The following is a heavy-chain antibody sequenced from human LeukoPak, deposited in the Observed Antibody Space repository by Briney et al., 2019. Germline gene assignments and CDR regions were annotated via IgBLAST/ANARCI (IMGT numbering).Heavy chain of an antibody. J-gene: IGHJ4*02. Sequence: PSETLSLTCTISGGSIGGDHWSWVRQAPGEGLEGIGYISYTGSTSYNPSLRSRVTISLNTPENQLSLRLTSVTAADTAVYYCARAVTGTSLVDFWGQGTLVAVSS. CDR3: ARAVTGTSLVDF. V-gene: IGHV4-59*08. CDR2: ISYTGST. D-gene: IGHD6-19*01. CDR1: GGSIGGDH.